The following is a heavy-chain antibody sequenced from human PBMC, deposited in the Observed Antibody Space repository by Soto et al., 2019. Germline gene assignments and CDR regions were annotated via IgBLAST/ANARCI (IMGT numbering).Heavy chain of an antibody. CDR2: IYPGDSDT. CDR1: GYSFTSYW. D-gene: IGHD1-7*01. V-gene: IGHV5-51*01. CDR3: VSLTGTQFPPDAFDI. Sequence: GESLKISCKGSGYSFTSYWIGWVRQMPGKGLEWMGIIYPGDSDTRYSPSFQGQVTISADKSISTAYLQWSSLKASDTAMYYCVSLTGTQFPPDAFDIWGQGTMVTVSS. J-gene: IGHJ3*02.